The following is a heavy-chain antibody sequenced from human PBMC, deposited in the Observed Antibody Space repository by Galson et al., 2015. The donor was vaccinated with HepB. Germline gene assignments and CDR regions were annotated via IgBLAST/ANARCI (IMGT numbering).Heavy chain of an antibody. CDR1: GFTFSSYG. CDR3: AKRARISSTWSGYHMDV. J-gene: IGHJ6*03. CDR2: ISYDGSNK. Sequence: SLRLSCAASGFTFSSYGIHWVRQAPGKGLEWVAVISYDGSNKYYADSVKGRFTISRDNFKNTLYLQMNSLRAEDTAVYYCAKRARISSTWSGYHMDVWGNGTTVTVSS. D-gene: IGHD6-13*01. V-gene: IGHV3-30*18.